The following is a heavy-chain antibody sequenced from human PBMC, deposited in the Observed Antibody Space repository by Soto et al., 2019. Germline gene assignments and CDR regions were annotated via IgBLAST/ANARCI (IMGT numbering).Heavy chain of an antibody. CDR1: GLTFSSYG. J-gene: IGHJ6*02. D-gene: IGHD6-19*01. V-gene: IGHV3-30*18. CDR3: AKDLQLAMAGGYYYYGMDV. Sequence: GGSLRLSCAASGLTFSSYGMHWVRQAPGKGLEWVAVISYDGSNKYYADSVKGRFTISRDNSKNTLYLQMNSLRAEDTAVYYCAKDLQLAMAGGYYYYGMDVWGQGTTVTVSS. CDR2: ISYDGSNK.